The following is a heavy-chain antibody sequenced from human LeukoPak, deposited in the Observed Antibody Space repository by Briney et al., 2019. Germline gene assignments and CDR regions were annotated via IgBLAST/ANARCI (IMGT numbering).Heavy chain of an antibody. J-gene: IGHJ4*02. Sequence: ASVKVSCKASGYTFTSYDINWVRQATGQGLEWMGWMNPNSGNTGYAQKFQGRVTMTRNTSISTAYMELSSLRSEDTAVYYCARGRGNWNDDYFDYWGQGTLATVSS. CDR1: GYTFTSYD. D-gene: IGHD1-20*01. CDR3: ARGRGNWNDDYFDY. CDR2: MNPNSGNT. V-gene: IGHV1-8*01.